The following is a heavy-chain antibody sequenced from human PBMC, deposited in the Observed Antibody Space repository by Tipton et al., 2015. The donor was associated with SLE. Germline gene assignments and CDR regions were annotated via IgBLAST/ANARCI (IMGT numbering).Heavy chain of an antibody. J-gene: IGHJ3*02. CDR1: GDSISSTGHF. CDR3: ARVGGVWFGAPRTAFDI. Sequence: TLSLTCTVSGDSISSTGHFWGWIRQHPVKGLEWIGYIYHRGNTYYNPSLKSRVSMSVDTSRDQFSLKLSSVTAADTAVYYCARVGGVWFGAPRTAFDIWGQGTLVTVSS. CDR2: IYHRGNT. V-gene: IGHV4-31*03. D-gene: IGHD3-10*01.